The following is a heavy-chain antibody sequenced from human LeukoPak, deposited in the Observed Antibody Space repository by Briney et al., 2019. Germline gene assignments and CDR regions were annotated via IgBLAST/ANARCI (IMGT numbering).Heavy chain of an antibody. V-gene: IGHV1-46*01. CDR2: INPSGGST. CDR1: GYTFTTSG. Sequence: ASVTVSCQSSGYTFTTSGISWLRQAPGQGLEWMGIINPSGGSTSYAQKFQGRVTMTRDTSTSTVYMELSSLRSEDTAVYYCARVEGTAMWAYYYYYGMDVWGQGTTVTVSS. CDR3: ARVEGTAMWAYYYYYGMDV. J-gene: IGHJ6*02. D-gene: IGHD5-18*01.